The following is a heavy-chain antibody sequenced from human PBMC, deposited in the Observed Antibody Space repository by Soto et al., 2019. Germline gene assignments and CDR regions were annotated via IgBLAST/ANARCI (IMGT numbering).Heavy chain of an antibody. Sequence: QVQLVESGGGVVQPGRSLRLSCAASGFTFSSYGMHWVRQAPGKGLEWVAVIWYDGSNKYSADSVKGRFTISRDNSKNTLYLQMNSLRAEDTAVYYCARPNSIVATRRYYSDYWGQGTLVTVSS. CDR1: GFTFSSYG. CDR2: IWYDGSNK. CDR3: ARPNSIVATRRYYSDY. J-gene: IGHJ4*02. V-gene: IGHV3-33*01. D-gene: IGHD5-12*01.